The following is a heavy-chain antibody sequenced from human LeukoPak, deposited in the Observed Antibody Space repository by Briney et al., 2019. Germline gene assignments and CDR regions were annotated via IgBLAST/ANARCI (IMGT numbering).Heavy chain of an antibody. CDR2: IYDSGST. V-gene: IGHV4-61*01. D-gene: IGHD6-19*01. Sequence: PSETLSLTCTVSGGSVSSGSYYWSWIRQPPGKGLEWIGYIYDSGSTNYNPSLKSRVTISVDTSKNQFSLKLSSVTAADTAVYYCARGRQWLARGCRFDPWGQGTLVTVSS. CDR1: GGSVSSGSYY. CDR3: ARGRQWLARGCRFDP. J-gene: IGHJ5*02.